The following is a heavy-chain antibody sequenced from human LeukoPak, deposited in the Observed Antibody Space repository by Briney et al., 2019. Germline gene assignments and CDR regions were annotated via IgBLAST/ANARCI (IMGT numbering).Heavy chain of an antibody. V-gene: IGHV3-15*05. CDR2: VKSKADGGTT. CDR3: TTLGGR. J-gene: IGHJ4*02. D-gene: IGHD3-16*01. Sequence: PGGSLRLSCVASGFSLTSALMSWVRQSPGQGLEWVGRVKSKADGGTTDYAAPVKGRFAVSRDDSRNMAFLQMNSLKTEDTAVYYCTTLGGRWGQGTLVTVSS. CDR1: GFSLTSAL.